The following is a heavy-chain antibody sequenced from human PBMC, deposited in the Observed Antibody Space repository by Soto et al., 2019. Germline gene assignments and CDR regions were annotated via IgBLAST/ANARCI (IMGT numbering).Heavy chain of an antibody. J-gene: IGHJ6*04. CDR2: IIPIFGTA. Sequence: QVQLVQSGADLKKPGSSVKDSCKASGGTFSSYAISWVRQAPGQGLGWLGGIIPIFGTATYAPKFQGRVTLTTDESTSAVYMELGSVRSADTPVYYCARVGEEYSSSSLIRLRVGSCCDYYGQDVCGKGNPYTVAS. CDR3: ARVGEEYSSSSLIRLRVGSCCDYYGQDV. D-gene: IGHD6-6*01. CDR1: GGTFSSYA. V-gene: IGHV1-69*01.